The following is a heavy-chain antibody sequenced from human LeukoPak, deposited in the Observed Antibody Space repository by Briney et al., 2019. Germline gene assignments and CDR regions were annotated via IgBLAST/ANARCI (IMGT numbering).Heavy chain of an antibody. J-gene: IGHJ6*03. Sequence: QTWGSLRLSCAASGCTFSSYSSYWVRQAPGKGLEWVSYISSSSSTIYYPYLLSGRFTIFGNNDKNSLYPQMPSLRAGDTAVYYCATKAHSGSYGLGYYMDGGGRGTTVTVS. V-gene: IGHV3-48*01. CDR2: ISSSSSTI. CDR1: GCTFSSYS. CDR3: ATKAHSGSYGLGYYMDG. D-gene: IGHD1-26*01.